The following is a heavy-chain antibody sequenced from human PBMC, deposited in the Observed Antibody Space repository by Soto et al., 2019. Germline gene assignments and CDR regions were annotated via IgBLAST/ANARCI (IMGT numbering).Heavy chain of an antibody. V-gene: IGHV3-30*18. CDR1: GFTFSSYG. CDR2: ISYDGSNK. J-gene: IGHJ4*02. Sequence: QVQLVESGGGVVQPGRSLRLSCAASGFTFSSYGMHWVRQAPGKGLEWVAVISYDGSNKYYADSVKGRFTISRDNSKNTLYLQMNSLRAEDTDVYYCAKALYDYIWGSYRQYYFDYWGQGTLVTVSS. D-gene: IGHD3-16*02. CDR3: AKALYDYIWGSYRQYYFDY.